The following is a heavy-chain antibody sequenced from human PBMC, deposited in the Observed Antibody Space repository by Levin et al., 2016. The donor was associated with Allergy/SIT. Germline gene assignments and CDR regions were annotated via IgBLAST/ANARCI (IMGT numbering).Heavy chain of an antibody. CDR3: SELGIGY. J-gene: IGHJ4*02. Sequence: LSLTCAASGFGFTNAWMSWVRQAPGKGLEWVGRIRSKTDGGTTEYAAPVKGRFTISRDDSTNTVYLQMNSLKTEDTAVYYCSELGIGYWGQGTLVTVSS. D-gene: IGHD7-27*01. V-gene: IGHV3-15*01. CDR1: GFGFTNAW. CDR2: IRSKTDGGTT.